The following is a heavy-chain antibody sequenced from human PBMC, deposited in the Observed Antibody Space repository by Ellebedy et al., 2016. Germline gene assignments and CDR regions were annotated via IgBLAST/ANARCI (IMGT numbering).Heavy chain of an antibody. V-gene: IGHV7-4-1*02. CDR1: GYTFTNYA. CDR3: ARVFRRGSGYYYPPGY. J-gene: IGHJ4*02. D-gene: IGHD3-22*01. Sequence: ASVKVSCKAFGYTFTNYAMNWVRQAPGHGLEWMGWINTNTGNPTYAQGFTGRFVFSLDTSVSTAYLQISSLKAEDTAVYYCARVFRRGSGYYYPPGYWGQGTLVTVSS. CDR2: INTNTGNP.